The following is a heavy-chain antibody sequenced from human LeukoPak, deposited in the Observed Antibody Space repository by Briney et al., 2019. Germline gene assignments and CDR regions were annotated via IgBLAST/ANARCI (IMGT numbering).Heavy chain of an antibody. CDR1: GYSFTTYG. Sequence: ASVKVSCKAPGYSFTTYGINWVRQAPGQGLEWMAWISAYNGNTNYAQNFQGRVTLTTDTLTTTAYMELRSLRSDDTAVYYCARERGAMVRGVILSDNWGQGTLVTVSS. CDR2: ISAYNGNT. V-gene: IGHV1-18*01. D-gene: IGHD3-10*01. J-gene: IGHJ4*02. CDR3: ARERGAMVRGVILSDN.